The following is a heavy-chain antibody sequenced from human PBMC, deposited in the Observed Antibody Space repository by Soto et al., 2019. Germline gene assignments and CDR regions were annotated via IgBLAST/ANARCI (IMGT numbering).Heavy chain of an antibody. CDR1: GFTFDDYA. D-gene: IGHD2-2*01. CDR2: ISWNSGSI. CDR3: AKGSIVVLPAASAFDI. V-gene: IGHV3-9*01. J-gene: IGHJ3*02. Sequence: EVQLVESGGGLVQPGRSLRLSCAASGFTFDDYAMHWVRQAPGKGLEWVSGISWNSGSIGYADSVKGRFTISRDNAKNSLYLQMNSLRAEDTALYYCAKGSIVVLPAASAFDIRGQGTMVTVSS.